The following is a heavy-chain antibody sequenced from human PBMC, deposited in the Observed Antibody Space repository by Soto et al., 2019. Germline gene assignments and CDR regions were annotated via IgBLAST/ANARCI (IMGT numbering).Heavy chain of an antibody. CDR2: ISAYNGKT. CDR1: GYTFTSYG. D-gene: IGHD3-3*01. J-gene: IGHJ6*02. V-gene: IGHV1-18*01. Sequence: QVQLVQSGAEVKKPGASVKVSCKAPGYTFTSYGISSVRQAPGQGLEWMGWISAYNGKTNYAQKLQGRVTMTTDKSTSTAYMERRCLGSDDTAVYYCARDEGYDFWSGYYTGILAHPSYGMDVWGRGTTVTVSS. CDR3: ARDEGYDFWSGYYTGILAHPSYGMDV.